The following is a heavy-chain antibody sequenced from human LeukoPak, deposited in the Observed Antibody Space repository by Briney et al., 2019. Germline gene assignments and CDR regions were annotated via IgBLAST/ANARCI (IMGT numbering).Heavy chain of an antibody. D-gene: IGHD3-10*01. CDR2: ISSSGSTI. CDR1: GFTFSDYY. V-gene: IGHV3-11*01. CDR3: ARDRGTDLLWFGELLPTHNWFDP. J-gene: IGHJ5*02. Sequence: GGSLRLSCAASGFTFSDYYMSWIRQAPGKGLEWVSYISSSGSTIYYADSVKGRFTISRDNAKNSLYLQMNSLRAEDTAVYYCARDRGTDLLWFGELLPTHNWFDPWGQGTLVTVSS.